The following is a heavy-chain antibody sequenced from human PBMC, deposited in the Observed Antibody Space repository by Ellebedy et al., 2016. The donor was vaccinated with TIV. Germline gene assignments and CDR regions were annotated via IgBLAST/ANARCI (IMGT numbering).Heavy chain of an antibody. D-gene: IGHD2-2*03. CDR1: GFTFSIRG. J-gene: IGHJ3*02. CDR3: VRDASWIAFDI. CDR2: IKGSGESI. V-gene: IGHV3-20*04. Sequence: GESLKISXAASGFTFSIRGMNWVRQAPGKGLEWVSGIKGSGESIDYPDSVKGRFIISRDNAKNSLYLQMNSLSAEDTALYYCVRDASWIAFDIWGQGTMVTVSS.